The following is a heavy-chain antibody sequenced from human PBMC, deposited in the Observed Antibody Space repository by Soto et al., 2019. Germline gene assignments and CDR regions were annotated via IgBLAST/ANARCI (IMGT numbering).Heavy chain of an antibody. CDR3: AREEMAGQFDP. Sequence: PSETLSLTCTVSGVSSNNYCLSWVRQSPGKGLEWIGYIYYSGSTYYNPSLKSRVTISVDTSKNQFSLKLSSVTAADTAVYYCAREEMAGQFDPWGQGTLVTVSS. J-gene: IGHJ5*02. D-gene: IGHD6-19*01. V-gene: IGHV4-59*12. CDR2: IYYSGST. CDR1: GVSSNNYC.